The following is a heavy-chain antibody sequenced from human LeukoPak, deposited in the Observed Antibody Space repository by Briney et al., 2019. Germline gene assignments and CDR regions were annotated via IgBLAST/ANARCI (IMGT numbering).Heavy chain of an antibody. CDR2: INQYGNET. J-gene: IGHJ4*02. CDR3: ARDYGDY. Sequence: GGSLRLSCEPSGFTYGYYWMTWVRQAPGKGLEWVANINQYGNETYYVDSVKGRFFIFRDNVMNSLYLQMNRLRAEDTAVYYCARDYGDYWGQGTLVTVSS. V-gene: IGHV3-7*01. CDR1: GFTYGYYW. D-gene: IGHD4-17*01.